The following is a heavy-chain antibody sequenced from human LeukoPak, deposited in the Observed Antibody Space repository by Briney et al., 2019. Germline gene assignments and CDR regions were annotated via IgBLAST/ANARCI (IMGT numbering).Heavy chain of an antibody. CDR3: ARDLGRYYDSTGYYDY. CDR1: GFTVSSNY. V-gene: IGHV3-53*01. Sequence: GGSLRLSCAASGFTVSSNYMSWVRQAPGKGLEWVSVIYSGGSTYYADSVKGRFTISRDNSKNTLYLQMNSLRAEDTAVYYCARDLGRYYDSTGYYDYWGQGTQVTVSS. D-gene: IGHD3-22*01. J-gene: IGHJ4*02. CDR2: IYSGGST.